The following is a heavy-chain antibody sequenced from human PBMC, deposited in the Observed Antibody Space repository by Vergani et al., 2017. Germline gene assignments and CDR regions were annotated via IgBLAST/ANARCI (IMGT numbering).Heavy chain of an antibody. CDR2: IIPIFGTA. CDR3: ARRSSSSLGYYYMDV. D-gene: IGHD6-6*01. CDR1: GGTFSSYA. V-gene: IGHV1-69*01. Sequence: QVQLVQSGAEVKKPGSSVKVSCKASGGTFSSYAISWVRQAPGQGVEWMGGIIPIFGTANYAQKFQGRVTITADESTSTAYMELSSLRSEDTAVYYCARRSSSSLGYYYMDVWGEGTTVTVSS. J-gene: IGHJ6*03.